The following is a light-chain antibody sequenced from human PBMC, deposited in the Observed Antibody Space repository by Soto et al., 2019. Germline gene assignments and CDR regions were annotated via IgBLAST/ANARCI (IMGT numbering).Light chain of an antibody. Sequence: EIVLTQSSGTLSLSPGERATLSCRASQSVSSSYLAWYQQKPGQAPRLLIYGASSRATDIPDRFSGSGSGTEFTLSISRLEPEDFAVYYCQQYGSSPGTFGQGTKVEIK. J-gene: IGKJ1*01. CDR3: QQYGSSPGT. CDR1: QSVSSSY. CDR2: GAS. V-gene: IGKV3-20*01.